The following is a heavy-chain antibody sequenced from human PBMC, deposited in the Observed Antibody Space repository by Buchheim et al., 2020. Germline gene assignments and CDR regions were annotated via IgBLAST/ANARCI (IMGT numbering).Heavy chain of an antibody. J-gene: IGHJ5*01. CDR2: THYTRTT. D-gene: IGHD3-3*01. V-gene: IGHV4-39*07. CDR1: GDSIGSSSNF. CDR3: ARRALWSGDGYNWFDS. Sequence: QLQLQESGPGLVKPSETLSLTCTVSGDSIGSSSNFWGWIRQAPGKGLEWIVSTHYTRTTYYNPSLKSRVTIPVDTPKNQFSLTLNSVTAADTAIYYCARRALWSGDGYNWFDSWGQGIL.